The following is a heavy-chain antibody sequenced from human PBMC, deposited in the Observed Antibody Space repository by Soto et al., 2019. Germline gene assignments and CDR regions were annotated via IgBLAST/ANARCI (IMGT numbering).Heavy chain of an antibody. CDR2: ISAYNGNT. V-gene: IGHV1-18*01. CDR3: AREHYDAYYYYGMDV. D-gene: IGHD3-3*01. J-gene: IGHJ6*02. Sequence: GASVKVSCKASGYTFTSYGISWVRQAPGQGLEWMGWISAYNGNTNYAQKLQGRVTMTTDTSTSTAYMELRSLRSDDTAVYYCAREHYDAYYYYGMDVWGQGTTVTVSS. CDR1: GYTFTSYG.